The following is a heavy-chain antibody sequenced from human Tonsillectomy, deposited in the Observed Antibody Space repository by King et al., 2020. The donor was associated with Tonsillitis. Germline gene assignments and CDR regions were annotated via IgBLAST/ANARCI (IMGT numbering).Heavy chain of an antibody. D-gene: IGHD1-26*01. J-gene: IGHJ6*02. CDR1: GGSISSYY. V-gene: IGHV4-59*08. CDR3: ARLGVRGSGSYFYYGMDV. Sequence: VQLQESGPGLVKPSETLSLTCTVSGGSISSYYWSWIRQPPGKGLEWIGYIYYSGSTNYNPSLKSRVTISVDTSKNQFSLKLSSVTAADTAVYYCARLGVRGSGSYFYYGMDVWGQGTTVTVSS. CDR2: IYYSGST.